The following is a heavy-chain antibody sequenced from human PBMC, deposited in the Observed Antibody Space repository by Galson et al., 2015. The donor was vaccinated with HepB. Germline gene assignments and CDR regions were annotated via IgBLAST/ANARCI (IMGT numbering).Heavy chain of an antibody. J-gene: IGHJ4*02. CDR3: VRDYSGKWTFDY. D-gene: IGHD5-12*01. CDR1: GYTFASDH. Sequence: SVKVSCKASGYTFASDHMHWVRQAPGQVFEWMGIVNPGGGSPRYAQKFQGRITMTRDTSTSTDYMELSGLTSEYTAVYYCVRDYSGKWTFDYWGQGTLVTVSS. CDR2: VNPGGGSP. V-gene: IGHV1-46*03.